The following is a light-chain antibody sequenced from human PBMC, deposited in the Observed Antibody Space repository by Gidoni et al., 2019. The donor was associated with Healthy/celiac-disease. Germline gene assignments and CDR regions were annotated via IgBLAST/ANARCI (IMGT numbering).Light chain of an antibody. CDR3: SSYTSSSTVV. Sequence: PGQSITSSCTGTSSYVGGYNYVSWYQQHPGKAPKLMIYDVSDRPSGVSNRFSGSKAGNTASLTISGRQAEDEADYYCSSYTSSSTVVFGGGTKLTV. CDR2: DVS. V-gene: IGLV2-14*04. J-gene: IGLJ2*01. CDR1: SSYVGGYNY.